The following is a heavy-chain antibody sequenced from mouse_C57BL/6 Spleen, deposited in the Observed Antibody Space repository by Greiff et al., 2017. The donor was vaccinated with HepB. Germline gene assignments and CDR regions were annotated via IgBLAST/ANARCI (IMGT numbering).Heavy chain of an antibody. D-gene: IGHD2-4*01. V-gene: IGHV1-9*01. CDR1: GYTFTGYW. CDR2: ILPGSGST. J-gene: IGHJ2*01. Sequence: VHPVESGAELLKPGASVKLSCKATGYTFTGYWIEWVKQRPGHGLEWIGEILPGSGSTNYNEKFKGKATFTADKSSNTAYMQLSSLTTEDSASYYCARDDYDVGYFEYWGQGTTLTVSS. CDR3: ARDDYDVGYFEY.